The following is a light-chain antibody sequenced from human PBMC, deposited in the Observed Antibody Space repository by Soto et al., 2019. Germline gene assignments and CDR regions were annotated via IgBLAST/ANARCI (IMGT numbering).Light chain of an antibody. CDR1: QSVSSSY. J-gene: IGKJ3*01. Sequence: EIVLTQSPGTLSLSPGERATLSCRASQSVSSSYLAWYQQKPGQAPRLLIYGASSRATGIPGRFSGSGSGTDFTLTISRLEPEDFAVYYCQPYGRSPFTSGPGTKVDIK. CDR2: GAS. V-gene: IGKV3-20*01. CDR3: QPYGRSPFT.